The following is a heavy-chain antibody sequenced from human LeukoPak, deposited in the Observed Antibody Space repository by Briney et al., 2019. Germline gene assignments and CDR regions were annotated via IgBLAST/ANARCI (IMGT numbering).Heavy chain of an antibody. D-gene: IGHD1-1*01. CDR3: ARENGHWFDP. CDR2: IYYSGST. Sequence: SETLSLTCTVSGGSISSGGYYWSWIRQPPGKGLEWIGYIYYSGSTNYNPSLKSRVTISVDTSKNRFSLKLSSVTAADTAVYYCARENGHWFDPWGQGTLVTVSS. CDR1: GGSISSGGYY. J-gene: IGHJ5*02. V-gene: IGHV4-61*08.